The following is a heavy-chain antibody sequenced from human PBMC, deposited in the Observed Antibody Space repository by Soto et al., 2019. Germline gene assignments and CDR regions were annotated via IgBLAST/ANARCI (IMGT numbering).Heavy chain of an antibody. Sequence: SETLSLTCAVPGGSISSGGYSWSWIRQPPGKGLEWIGCMYHTGSTYYNLSLKSRVTTSVDRSKNQFSLKLSSVTAADTAVYYCARATTITLYNWFDPWGQGTLVTVSS. CDR1: GGSISSGGYS. J-gene: IGHJ5*02. CDR2: MYHTGST. D-gene: IGHD4-4*01. CDR3: ARATTITLYNWFDP. V-gene: IGHV4-30-2*01.